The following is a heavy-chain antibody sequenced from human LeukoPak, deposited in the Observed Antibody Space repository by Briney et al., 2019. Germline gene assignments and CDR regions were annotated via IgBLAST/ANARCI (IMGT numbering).Heavy chain of an antibody. V-gene: IGHV1-69*10. CDR1: GGTFSIYA. D-gene: IGHD3-10*01. CDR2: IIPILGIA. J-gene: IGHJ4*02. CDR3: ARGPPYYYGSGSYYNQ. Sequence: VKDSSKASGGTFSIYAVSWVRQAPGGGRECMGRIIPILGIANYAQKFPGRVTITADKSTSTAYMELSSLRSEDTAVYYCARGPPYYYGSGSYYNQWGQGTLATVSS.